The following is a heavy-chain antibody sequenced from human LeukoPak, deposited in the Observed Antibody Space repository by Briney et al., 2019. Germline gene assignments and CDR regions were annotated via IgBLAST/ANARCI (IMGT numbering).Heavy chain of an antibody. J-gene: IGHJ4*02. D-gene: IGHD2-2*01. CDR1: GGSISSGGYY. V-gene: IGHV3-74*01. CDR3: ASRRVGSTTSYYY. CDR2: INPDGSST. Sequence: LSLTCTVSGGSISSGGYYWSWIRQHPGKGLVWVSRINPDGSSTNYADSVKGRFTISRDNAKNTVYLEMNSLRAEDTAVYYCASRRVGSTTSYYYWGRGALVTVSS.